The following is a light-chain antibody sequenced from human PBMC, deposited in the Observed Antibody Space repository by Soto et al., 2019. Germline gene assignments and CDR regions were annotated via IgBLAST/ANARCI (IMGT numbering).Light chain of an antibody. Sequence: QSALTQPASVSGSPGQSITISCTGTSSDVGGSDYVSWYQQLPGKAPKLIISDVSIRPSGVSNRFSGSKSGNTASLTISGLQAEDEADYYCISSTTWSNSHVVFGGGTKLTVL. J-gene: IGLJ2*01. CDR2: DVS. CDR3: ISSTTWSNSHVV. CDR1: SSDVGGSDY. V-gene: IGLV2-14*03.